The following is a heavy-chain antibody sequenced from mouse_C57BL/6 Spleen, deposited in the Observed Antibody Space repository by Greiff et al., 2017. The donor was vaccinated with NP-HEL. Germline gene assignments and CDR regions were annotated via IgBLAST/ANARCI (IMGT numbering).Heavy chain of an antibody. CDR3: ASPGDYDPWFAY. D-gene: IGHD2-4*01. V-gene: IGHV5-17*01. CDR1: GFTFSAYG. CDR2: ISSGSSTI. Sequence: EVMLVESGGGLVKPGGSLKLSCAASGFTFSAYGMHWVRQAPEKGLEWVAYISSGSSTIYYADTVKGRFTISRANAKNTLFLQLHSLRSEDTAMYYWASPGDYDPWFAYWGQGSLVTVSA. J-gene: IGHJ3*01.